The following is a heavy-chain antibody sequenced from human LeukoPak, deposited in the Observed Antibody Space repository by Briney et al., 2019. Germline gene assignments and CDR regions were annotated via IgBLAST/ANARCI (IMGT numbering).Heavy chain of an antibody. Sequence: ASVKVSCKVSGYTLTELSMHWVRQAPGKGLEWMGGFDPEDGETIYAQKFQGRVTMTEDTSTDTAYMELSSLRSEDTAVYYCATVERGKWELPRYFDYWGQGTLVTVSS. J-gene: IGHJ4*02. CDR2: FDPEDGET. D-gene: IGHD1-26*01. V-gene: IGHV1-24*01. CDR3: ATVERGKWELPRYFDY. CDR1: GYTLTELS.